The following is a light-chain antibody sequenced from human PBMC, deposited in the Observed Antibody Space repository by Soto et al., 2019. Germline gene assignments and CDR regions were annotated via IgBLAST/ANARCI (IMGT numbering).Light chain of an antibody. CDR2: EVS. J-gene: IGLJ1*01. Sequence: QPVLAQRPLATGCPGRSVTISCTGTSSDVGGYNYVSWYQQHPGKAPKLMIYEVSKRPSGVPDRFSGSKSGNTASLTVSGLQAEDEADYYCSSYAGSNNYVFGTGTKVTVL. CDR1: SSDVGGYNY. CDR3: SSYAGSNNYV. V-gene: IGLV2-8*01.